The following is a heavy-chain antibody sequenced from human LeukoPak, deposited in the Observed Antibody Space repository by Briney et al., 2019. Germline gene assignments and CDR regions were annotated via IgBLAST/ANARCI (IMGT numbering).Heavy chain of an antibody. J-gene: IGHJ4*02. Sequence: SETLSLTCTVSGGSISSYYWSWLRQPPGKGLEWIGNIYYSGSTNYNPSLKSRVTISVDTSKNQFSLKLSSVTAADTAVYYCAALRMVTRYFDYWGQGTLVAVSS. CDR2: IYYSGST. V-gene: IGHV4-59*01. CDR3: AALRMVTRYFDY. D-gene: IGHD5-18*01. CDR1: GGSISSYY.